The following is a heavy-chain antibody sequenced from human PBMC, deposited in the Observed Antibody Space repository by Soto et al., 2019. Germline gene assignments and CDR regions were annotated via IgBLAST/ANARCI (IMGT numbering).Heavy chain of an antibody. CDR3: AASSSVAAAGYFKF. J-gene: IGHJ4*02. CDR1: GDLFNNYA. CDR2: ISPLFSTT. Sequence: QVQLVQSGAEVKEPGSSVKVSCKATGDLFNNYAFNWVRQAPGQGLEWMGRISPLFSTTNYAQKFQGRVTIGADELTAIVYLGVSHFESEDTAKYYCAASSSVAAAGYFKFWGQGTLVTVSP. D-gene: IGHD6-13*01. V-gene: IGHV1-69*01.